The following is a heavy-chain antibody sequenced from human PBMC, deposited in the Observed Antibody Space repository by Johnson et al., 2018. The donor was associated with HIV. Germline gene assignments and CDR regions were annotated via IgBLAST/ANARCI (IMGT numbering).Heavy chain of an antibody. D-gene: IGHD1-7*01. CDR2: ISWDGGST. CDR1: GFTFDDCA. J-gene: IGHJ3*02. V-gene: IGHV3-43D*03. CDR3: AKDHGITGTTGGAFDI. Sequence: VQLVESGGVVVQPGGSLRLSCAASGFTFDDCAMHWVRQAPGKGLEWVSLISWDGGSTSYADSVKGRFTISRDNSKNSLFLQMTSLRPEDNALYYCAKDHGITGTTGGAFDIWGQGTMVTVSS.